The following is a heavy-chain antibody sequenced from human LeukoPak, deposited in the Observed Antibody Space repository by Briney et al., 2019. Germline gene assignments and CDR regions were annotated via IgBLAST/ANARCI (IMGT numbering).Heavy chain of an antibody. Sequence: ASVKVSCKASGYTFTSYGISWVRQAPGQRLEWMGWINAGNGNTKYSQKFQGRVTITRDTSASTAYMELSSLRSEDTAVYYCARGSPESSGPYYYGMDVWGQGTTVTVSS. V-gene: IGHV1-3*01. CDR1: GYTFTSYG. J-gene: IGHJ6*02. CDR3: ARGSPESSGPYYYGMDV. D-gene: IGHD6-19*01. CDR2: INAGNGNT.